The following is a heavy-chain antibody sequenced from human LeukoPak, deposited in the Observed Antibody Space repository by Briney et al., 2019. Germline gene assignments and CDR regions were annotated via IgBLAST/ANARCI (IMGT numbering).Heavy chain of an antibody. Sequence: GESLKISCRGSGYGFTSYWIVWVRQMPGKGLEWMRVIYPGDSNSRYSPSFQGQVTISADNSISTAYLQWSSLKASDTAMYYCARRAHSGAMITLDYWGQGTLVAVSS. V-gene: IGHV5-51*01. D-gene: IGHD5-12*01. CDR1: GYGFTSYW. CDR3: ARRAHSGAMITLDY. CDR2: IYPGDSNS. J-gene: IGHJ4*02.